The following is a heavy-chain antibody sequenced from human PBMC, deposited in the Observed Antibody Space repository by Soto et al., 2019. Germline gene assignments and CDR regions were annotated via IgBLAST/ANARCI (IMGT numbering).Heavy chain of an antibody. J-gene: IGHJ3*01. D-gene: IGHD6-19*01. V-gene: IGHV3-7*01. CDR2: INQDGSQK. CDR3: ARPRGEGVAAYGFAC. CDR1: GFTFSRYW. Sequence: PGGSLRLSCAASGFTFSRYWMSWVRQAPGKGLEWLANINQDGSQKYYVDSVKGRFTISRDNAKNSLYLQMNSLRAEDTAVYYCARPRGEGVAAYGFACWGQRTVVTVSS.